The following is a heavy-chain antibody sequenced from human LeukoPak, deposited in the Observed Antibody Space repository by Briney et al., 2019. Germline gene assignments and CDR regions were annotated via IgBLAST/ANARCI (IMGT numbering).Heavy chain of an antibody. CDR1: GFTFSSHW. CDR2: ISPDGSTT. D-gene: IGHD4/OR15-4a*01. J-gene: IGHJ4*02. V-gene: IGHV3-74*01. Sequence: PGGSLRLSCAASGFTFSSHWMHWVRQAPGKGLVWAAVISPDGSTTNYAEPVKGRITISRDNAKKTLWQQMNRLRADDTAVYYCARPVRTTVSVHYWGQGPLVPVS. CDR3: ARPVRTTVSVHY.